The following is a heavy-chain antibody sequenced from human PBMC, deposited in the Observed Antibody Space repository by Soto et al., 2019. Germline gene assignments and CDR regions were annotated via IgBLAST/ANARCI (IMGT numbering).Heavy chain of an antibody. CDR1: GFTFSSYG. CDR2: ISYDGSNK. CDR3: AKESRPLH. Sequence: PGGSLRLSCAASGFTFSSYGMHWVRQAPGKGLEWVAVISYDGSNKYYADSVKGRFTISRDNSKNTLYLQMNSLRAEDTAVYYCAKESRPLHWGQGTLVTVSS. V-gene: IGHV3-30*18. J-gene: IGHJ4*02.